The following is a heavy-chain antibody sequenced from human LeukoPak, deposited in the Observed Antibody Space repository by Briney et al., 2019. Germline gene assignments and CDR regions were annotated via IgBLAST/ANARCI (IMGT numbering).Heavy chain of an antibody. V-gene: IGHV3-7*01. CDR2: IKQDGSDK. Sequence: GGSLRLSCAASGFTFSYYWMSWVRQAPGKGLEWVANIKQDGSDKYYVDSVKGRFTISRDSAKNSLYLQMNSLSAEDTAMYYCTRDLTNWNDATFDIWGQGTMVTVSS. CDR1: GFTFSYYW. CDR3: TRDLTNWNDATFDI. J-gene: IGHJ3*02. D-gene: IGHD1-1*01.